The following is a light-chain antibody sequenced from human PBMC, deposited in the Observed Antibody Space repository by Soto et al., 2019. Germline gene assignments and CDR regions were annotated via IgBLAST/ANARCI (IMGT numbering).Light chain of an antibody. CDR3: QQYSSPPQT. J-gene: IGKJ1*01. Sequence: IVLPQSTGTLSLSPGDRATLSCRASETVTGKYLAWYQQKAGQAPRLLIFAASNRATGIPDRFSGSGSGTDFTLTISRLEPEDFAVYFCQQYSSPPQTFGQGTKVDI. CDR2: AAS. V-gene: IGKV3-20*01. CDR1: ETVTGKY.